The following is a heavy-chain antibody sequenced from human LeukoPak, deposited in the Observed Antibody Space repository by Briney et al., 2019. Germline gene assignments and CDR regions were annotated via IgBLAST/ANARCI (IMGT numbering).Heavy chain of an antibody. CDR2: IYYSGST. J-gene: IGHJ5*02. D-gene: IGHD2-2*01. CDR1: GGSISSSSYY. CDR3: AGQGRVPAAMRNRFDP. V-gene: IGHV4-39*01. Sequence: PSETLSLTCTVSGGSISSSSYYSGWIRQPPGKGLEWIGSIYYSGSTYYNPSLKRRVTISVDTSKTQFSLKLSSVTAAATAVYYCAGQGRVPAAMRNRFDPWGQGTLVTVSS.